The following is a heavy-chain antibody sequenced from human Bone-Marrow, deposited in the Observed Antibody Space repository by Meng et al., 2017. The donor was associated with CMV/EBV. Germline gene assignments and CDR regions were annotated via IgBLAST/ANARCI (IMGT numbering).Heavy chain of an antibody. D-gene: IGHD2-2*02. CDR3: ARGDCSSTSCYSNYYYGMDV. Sequence: SVKVSCKASGCTFSRYAISWVRQAPGQGLEWMGRIIPILGIANYAQKFQGRVTMTRNTSISTAYMELSSLRSEDTAGYYCARGDCSSTSCYSNYYYGMDVWGQETTVPVSS. CDR2: IIPILGIA. J-gene: IGHJ6*02. V-gene: IGHV1-69*04. CDR1: GCTFSRYA.